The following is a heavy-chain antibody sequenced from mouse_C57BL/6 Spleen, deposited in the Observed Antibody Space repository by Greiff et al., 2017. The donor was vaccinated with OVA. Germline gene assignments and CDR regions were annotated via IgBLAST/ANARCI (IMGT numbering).Heavy chain of an antibody. D-gene: IGHD2-5*01. V-gene: IGHV5-16*01. Sequence: EVKLVESEGGLVQPGSSMKLSCTASGFTFSDYYMAWVSQVPEKGLEWVANINYDGSSTYYLDSLKSRFIISRVNATNILFLQLSSLKSEYTATYYCARDVSNYPYFDAMDYWGQGTSVTVSS. CDR2: INYDGSST. J-gene: IGHJ4*01. CDR3: ARDVSNYPYFDAMDY. CDR1: GFTFSDYY.